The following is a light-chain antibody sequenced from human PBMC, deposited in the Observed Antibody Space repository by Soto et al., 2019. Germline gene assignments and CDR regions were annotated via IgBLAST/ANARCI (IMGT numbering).Light chain of an antibody. CDR3: QQFNSWPRT. J-gene: IGKJ1*01. V-gene: IGKV3-15*01. Sequence: IVMTRSPATVSGSPGERVTLSCRASQSVSGNVAWYHQKPGQPPRLLVYGASTTATDIPARFFGSGSETDFTLTITRLQPEDFGIYYCQQFNSWPRTFGQGTKVDIK. CDR1: QSVSGN. CDR2: GAS.